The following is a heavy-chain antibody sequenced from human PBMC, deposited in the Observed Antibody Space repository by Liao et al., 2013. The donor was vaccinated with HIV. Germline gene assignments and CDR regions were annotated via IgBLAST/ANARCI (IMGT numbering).Heavy chain of an antibody. CDR3: AARITISGVAIPHALDV. CDR2: IYTSGNT. CDR1: GGSISNYY. J-gene: IGHJ3*01. Sequence: QVQLHESGPGLLKPSETLSLTCTVSGGSISNYYWTWIRQSAAKGLEWIGRIYTSGNTNYNPSLKSRVTMSVDTSKSQFSLKLTSVTAADTAVYYCAARITISGVAIPHALDVWGQGTMVAVSS. D-gene: IGHD3-3*01. V-gene: IGHV4-4*07.